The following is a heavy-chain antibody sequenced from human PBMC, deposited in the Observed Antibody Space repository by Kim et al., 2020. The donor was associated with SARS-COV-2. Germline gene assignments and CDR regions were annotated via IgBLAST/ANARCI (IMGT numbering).Heavy chain of an antibody. V-gene: IGHV4-34*01. CDR2: INHSGST. D-gene: IGHD6-13*01. Sequence: SETLSLTCAVYGGSFSGYYWSWIRQPPGKGLEWIGEINHSGSTNYNPSLKSRVTISVDTSKNQFSLKLSSVTAADTAVYYCARGSPAAFQHWGQGTLVTVSS. CDR1: GGSFSGYY. J-gene: IGHJ1*01. CDR3: ARGSPAAFQH.